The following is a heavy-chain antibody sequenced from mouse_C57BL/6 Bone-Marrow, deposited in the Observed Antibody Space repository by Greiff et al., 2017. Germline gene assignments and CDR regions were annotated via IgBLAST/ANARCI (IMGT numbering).Heavy chain of an antibody. J-gene: IGHJ3*01. CDR1: GFSFNTYA. Sequence: EVQLVESGGGLVQPKGSLKLSCAASGFSFNTYAMNWVRQAPGKGLEWVARIRSKSNNYATYYADSVKDRFTISRDDSESMLYLQMNNLKTEDTAMCYCVRPVYYGYDVRAWFAYWGQGTLVTVSA. CDR3: VRPVYYGYDVRAWFAY. V-gene: IGHV10-1*01. CDR2: IRSKSNNYAT. D-gene: IGHD2-2*01.